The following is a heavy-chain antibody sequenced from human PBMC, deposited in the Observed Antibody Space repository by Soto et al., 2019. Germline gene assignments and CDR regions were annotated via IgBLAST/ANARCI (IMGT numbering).Heavy chain of an antibody. Sequence: GGSLRLSCAASGSTFTTYWMHWVRQAPGKGLVWVSRISRDGIGTTYAESVKGRFTISRDNTKNTLYLQMNSLRVEDTAVYYCGPLGNFGVVMGHWGQGTLVTVSS. CDR1: GSTFTTYW. CDR3: GPLGNFGVVMGH. D-gene: IGHD3-3*01. V-gene: IGHV3-74*03. CDR2: ISRDGIGT. J-gene: IGHJ4*02.